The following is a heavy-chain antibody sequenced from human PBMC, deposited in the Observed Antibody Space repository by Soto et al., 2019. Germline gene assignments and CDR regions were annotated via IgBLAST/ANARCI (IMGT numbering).Heavy chain of an antibody. Sequence: GGSLRLSCAASGFTFSSYAMHWVRQAPGKGLEWVAVISYDGSNKYYADSVKGRFTISRDNSKNTLYLQMNSLRAEDTAVYYCPRYYYDSSGHTTHYAFDIWGQGTMVTVSS. CDR3: PRYYYDSSGHTTHYAFDI. CDR1: GFTFSSYA. D-gene: IGHD3-22*01. J-gene: IGHJ3*02. CDR2: ISYDGSNK. V-gene: IGHV3-30-3*01.